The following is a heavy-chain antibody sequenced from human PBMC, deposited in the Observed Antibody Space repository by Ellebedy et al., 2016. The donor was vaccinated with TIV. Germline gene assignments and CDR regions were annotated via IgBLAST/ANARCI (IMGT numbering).Heavy chain of an antibody. Sequence: GGSLRLSXAASGFTFSDYYMSSIRQPPGKGLEWVSSISSSSSYTNYADSVKGRFTISRDNAKNALYLQMNSLRAEDTAVYYCAGGGYLRYFDWLSQQNWFDPWGQGTLVTVSS. CDR2: ISSSSSYT. CDR1: GFTFSDYY. V-gene: IGHV3-11*05. CDR3: AGGGYLRYFDWLSQQNWFDP. D-gene: IGHD3-9*01. J-gene: IGHJ5*02.